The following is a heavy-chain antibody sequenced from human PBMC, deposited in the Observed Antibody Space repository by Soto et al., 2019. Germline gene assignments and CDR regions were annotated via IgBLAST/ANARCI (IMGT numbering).Heavy chain of an antibody. CDR3: ARSERSNWTFDY. CDR1: GGTFSTYA. J-gene: IGHJ4*02. V-gene: IGHV1-69*06. D-gene: IGHD1-20*01. Sequence: VASVKVSCKASGGTFSTYAISWVRQAPGQGLEWMGGIIPIFGTANYAQKFQGRVTITADKSTCTAYMELSSLRSEDTAVHYCARSERSNWTFDYWGQGTLVTVSS. CDR2: IIPIFGTA.